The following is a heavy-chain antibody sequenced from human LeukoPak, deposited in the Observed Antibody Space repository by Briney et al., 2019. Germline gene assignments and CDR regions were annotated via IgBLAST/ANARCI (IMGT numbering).Heavy chain of an antibody. CDR1: GGSLSSYY. J-gene: IGHJ5*02. CDR3: ARHASSRLDDWFDP. V-gene: IGHV4-59*08. D-gene: IGHD3-9*01. Sequence: SETQSLTCSVSGGSLSSYYWSWIRQPPGKGLEWVGFVSNGGTTNYNPSLRSRVTISLDTSKSQFSLTLSSVTAADTAVFYCARHASSRLDDWFDPWGQGILVTASS. CDR2: VSNGGTT.